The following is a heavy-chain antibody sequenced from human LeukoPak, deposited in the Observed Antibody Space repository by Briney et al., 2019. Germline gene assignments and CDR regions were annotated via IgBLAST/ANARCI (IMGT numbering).Heavy chain of an antibody. D-gene: IGHD2-2*02. CDR1: GFTFSSCW. CDR3: ASLNIPPSH. V-gene: IGHV3-74*01. CDR2: INSDGTST. Sequence: GGSLRLSCAASGFTFSSCWMHWVRQAPGKGLVWVSRINSDGTSTSYADSVRGRFTISRDNAKNTLYLQMNSLRAEDTAVYYCASLNIPPSHWGQGTLVTVSS. J-gene: IGHJ4*02.